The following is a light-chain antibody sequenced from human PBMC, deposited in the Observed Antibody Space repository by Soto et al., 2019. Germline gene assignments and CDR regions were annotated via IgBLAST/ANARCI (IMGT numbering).Light chain of an antibody. CDR2: DAT. V-gene: IGKV3D-15*01. Sequence: IVMTQSPATLSVSPGEGATLSCRASQSVSRNLAWYQLKPGQAPRLLIYDATSRATGIPDRFSGSGSGTDFTLTISSLQPEDFATYYCLLDFSYFWAFGQGTKVDIK. J-gene: IGKJ1*01. CDR1: QSVSRN. CDR3: LLDFSYFWA.